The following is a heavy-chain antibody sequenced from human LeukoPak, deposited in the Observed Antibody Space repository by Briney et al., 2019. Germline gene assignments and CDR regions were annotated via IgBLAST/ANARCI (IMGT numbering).Heavy chain of an antibody. D-gene: IGHD6-6*01. CDR2: ISGFGGST. V-gene: IGHV3-23*01. Sequence: GGSLRLSCAASGFTFSTYSMTWVRQAPGKGLEWVSSISGFGGSTYSADSVKGRFTISRDNSKSTLYLQMNNLRAEDTALYYCAKQPQGISSWFDPWGQGTLVTVSS. CDR1: GFTFSTYS. J-gene: IGHJ5*02. CDR3: AKQPQGISSWFDP.